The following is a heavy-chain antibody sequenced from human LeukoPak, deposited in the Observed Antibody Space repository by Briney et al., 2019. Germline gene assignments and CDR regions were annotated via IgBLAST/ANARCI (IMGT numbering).Heavy chain of an antibody. CDR3: ARSIMVRGVIKYYYYYGMDV. J-gene: IGHJ6*02. D-gene: IGHD3-10*01. CDR2: IYYSGST. V-gene: IGHV4-59*01. Sequence: SETLSLTCTVSRGSISSYYWSWIRQPLGKGLEWIGYIYYSGSTNYNPSLKSRVTISVDTSKNQFSLKLSSVTAADTAVYYCARSIMVRGVIKYYYYYGMDVWGQGTTVTVSS. CDR1: RGSISSYY.